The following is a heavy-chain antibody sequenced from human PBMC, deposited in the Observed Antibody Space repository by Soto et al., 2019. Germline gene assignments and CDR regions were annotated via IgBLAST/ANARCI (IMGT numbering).Heavy chain of an antibody. Sequence: ASVKVSCEASGYTFTSYYIHWVRQAPGQGLEWMGIINPSGGSTSYAQKFQGRVTMTRDTSTNTVYMELSSLRSEDTAVYYCARGRGSGYYYDSSGYYPPYYFDYWGQGTLVTVSS. D-gene: IGHD3-22*01. J-gene: IGHJ4*02. CDR1: GYTFTSYY. CDR2: INPSGGST. CDR3: ARGRGSGYYYDSSGYYPPYYFDY. V-gene: IGHV1-46*01.